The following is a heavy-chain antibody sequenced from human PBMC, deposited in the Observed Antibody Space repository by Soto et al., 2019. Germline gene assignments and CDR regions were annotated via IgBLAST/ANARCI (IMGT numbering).Heavy chain of an antibody. CDR2: SIPLFRTS. D-gene: IGHD3-16*01. V-gene: IGHV1-69*01. J-gene: IGHJ4*02. CDR1: GGTFSSYA. Sequence: QVPLVQSGAEVKKPGSSVKVSCKASGGTFSSYAISWVRQAPGQGLEWMGGSIPLFRTSNYAHKFQGRVTVTADESTSTVYLELRSLRSDDTAVYYCARVDGGNIDYWGQGTLVNISS. CDR3: ARVDGGNIDY.